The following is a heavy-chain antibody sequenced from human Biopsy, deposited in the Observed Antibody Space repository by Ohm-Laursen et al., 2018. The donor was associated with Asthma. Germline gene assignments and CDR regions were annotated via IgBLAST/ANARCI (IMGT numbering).Heavy chain of an antibody. CDR3: ASDFPKDYVRYNFQF. Sequence: SVKVSCKLSGYSLTDLSMHWVRQAPGQGLEWMGGHDHEEGGTANARRFQGRVTMTEDTSTDTAYMELSSPSSDDTAVYYCASDFPKDYVRYNFQFWGQGTLVTVSS. CDR2: HDHEEGGT. J-gene: IGHJ4*02. D-gene: IGHD4-17*01. V-gene: IGHV1-24*01. CDR1: GYSLTDLS.